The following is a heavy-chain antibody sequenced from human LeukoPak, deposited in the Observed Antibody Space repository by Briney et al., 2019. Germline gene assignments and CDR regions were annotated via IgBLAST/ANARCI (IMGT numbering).Heavy chain of an antibody. V-gene: IGHV4-38-2*01. CDR1: GYSLGKNYY. D-gene: IGHD3-3*01. Sequence: SETLSLTCAVSGYSLGKNYYWGWIRPSPGKGLEWIGRIYGRASTSYNPSLMNRVTMLGDTSKNHFSLQLTSVTAADTAVYYCARYDSRGSASTKFDYWGPGIQVTVSS. J-gene: IGHJ4*02. CDR2: IYGRAST. CDR3: ARYDSRGSASTKFDY.